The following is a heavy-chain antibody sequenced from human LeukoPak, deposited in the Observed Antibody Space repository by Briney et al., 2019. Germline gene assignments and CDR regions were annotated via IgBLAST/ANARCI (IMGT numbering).Heavy chain of an antibody. CDR3: ARDTGFNTFDY. D-gene: IGHD2-8*02. CDR2: IKEDGSTK. J-gene: IGHJ4*02. CDR1: GFTFRNFW. Sequence: QPGGSLRLSCAASGFTFRNFWMSWVRQAPGKGLEWVGNIKEDGSTKYYLDSVKGRVTISRDNARNSLHLQLDSLRAEDTAVYFCARDTGFNTFDYWGQGTLVTVSS. V-gene: IGHV3-7*05.